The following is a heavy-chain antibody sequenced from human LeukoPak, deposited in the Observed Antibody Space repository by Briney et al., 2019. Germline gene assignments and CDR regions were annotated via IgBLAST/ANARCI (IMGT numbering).Heavy chain of an antibody. D-gene: IGHD3-3*01. J-gene: IGHJ4*02. V-gene: IGHV3-7*01. Sequence: GGSLRLSCAASGFTFSSYWMSWVRQAPGKGLEWVANIKQDGSEKYYVDSVKGRFTISRDNAKNSLYLQMNSLRAEDTAVYCARSGGTGGVWGQGTLVTVSS. CDR2: IKQDGSEK. CDR1: GFTFSSYW. CDR3: RSGGTGGV.